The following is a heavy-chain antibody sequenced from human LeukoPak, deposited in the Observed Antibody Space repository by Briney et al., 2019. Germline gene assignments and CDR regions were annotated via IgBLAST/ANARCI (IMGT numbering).Heavy chain of an antibody. CDR2: IKQDGGEK. V-gene: IGHV3-7*01. J-gene: IGHJ6*03. CDR3: ARDHRGSGSRYYYYYMDV. Sequence: GGSLRLSCAASGFTFSSYWMSWVRQAPGKGLEWVANIKQDGGEKYYVDSVKGRFTISRDNAKSSLYLQMNSLRAEDTAVYYCARDHRGSGSRYYYYYMDVWGKGTTVTISS. D-gene: IGHD3-10*01. CDR1: GFTFSSYW.